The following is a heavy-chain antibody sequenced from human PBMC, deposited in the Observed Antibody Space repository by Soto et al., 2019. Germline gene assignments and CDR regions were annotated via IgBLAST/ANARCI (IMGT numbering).Heavy chain of an antibody. CDR1: GGTFSSYT. V-gene: IGHV1-69*02. CDR2: IIPILGIA. CDR3: ASISQLRAPHEYFQH. J-gene: IGHJ1*01. D-gene: IGHD2-2*01. Sequence: SVKVSCKASGGTFSSYTISWVRQAPGQGLEWMGRIIPILGIANYAQKFQGRVTITADKSTSTAYMELSSLRSEDTAVYYCASISQLRAPHEYFQHWGQGTLVTVSS.